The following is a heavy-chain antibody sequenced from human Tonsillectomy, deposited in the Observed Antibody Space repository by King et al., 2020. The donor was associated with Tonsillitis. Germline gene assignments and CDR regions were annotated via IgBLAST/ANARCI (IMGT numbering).Heavy chain of an antibody. CDR3: ARDLGGYGMDV. J-gene: IGHJ6*02. V-gene: IGHV1-2*02. Sequence: VQLVESGAEVRKPGASVKVSCKTSGYTFSGYQIHWVRQAPGQGLDWMGWITPNSGRTNYAQRFQGRVTMTRDTSISTVYMELSRLRFDDTAVYYCARDLGGYGMDVWGQGTTVIVSS. CDR2: ITPNSGRT. CDR1: GYTFSGYQ. D-gene: IGHD3-16*01.